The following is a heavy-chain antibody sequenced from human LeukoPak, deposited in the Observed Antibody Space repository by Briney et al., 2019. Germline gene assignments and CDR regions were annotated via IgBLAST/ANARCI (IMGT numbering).Heavy chain of an antibody. J-gene: IGHJ3*02. CDR3: ARVIGGVRYFDLGKGAFDI. CDR2: ISSSSSYT. D-gene: IGHD3-9*01. CDR1: GFTFSDYY. Sequence: GGSLRLSCAASGFTFSDYYMSWIRQAPGKGLEWVSYISSSSSYTNYADSVKGRFTISRDNAKNSLYLQMNSLRAEDTAVYYCARVIGGVRYFDLGKGAFDIWGQGTMVTVSS. V-gene: IGHV3-11*06.